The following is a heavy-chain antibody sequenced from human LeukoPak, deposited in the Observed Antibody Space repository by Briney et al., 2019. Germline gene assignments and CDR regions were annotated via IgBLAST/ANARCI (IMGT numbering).Heavy chain of an antibody. CDR3: ARAIYGREYYYYYYMDV. D-gene: IGHD4-17*01. CDR1: GFTFSSYW. CDR2: IKQDGSEK. V-gene: IGHV3-7*01. J-gene: IGHJ6*03. Sequence: TGGSLRLSCAASGFTFSSYWMSWVRQAPGKGLERVANIKQDGSEKYYVDSVKGRFTITRDNAKNSLYLQMNSLRAEDTAVYYCARAIYGREYYYYYYMDVWGKGTTVTVSS.